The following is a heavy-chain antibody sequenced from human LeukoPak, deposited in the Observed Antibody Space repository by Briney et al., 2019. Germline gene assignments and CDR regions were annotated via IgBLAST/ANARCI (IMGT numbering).Heavy chain of an antibody. CDR2: INHSGST. CDR1: GGSFSGYY. CDR3: ARSHYDSSGYYRHRDY. D-gene: IGHD3-22*01. V-gene: IGHV4-34*01. Sequence: ETLSLTCAVYGGSFSGYYWSWIRQPPGKGLEWIGEINHSGSTNYNPSLKSRVTISVDASKNQFSLKLSSVTAADTAVYYCARSHYDSSGYYRHRDYWGQGTLVTVSS. J-gene: IGHJ4*02.